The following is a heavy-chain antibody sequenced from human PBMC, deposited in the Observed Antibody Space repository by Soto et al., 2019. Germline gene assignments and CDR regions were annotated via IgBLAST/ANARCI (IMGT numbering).Heavy chain of an antibody. Sequence: SVKVSCKASGGTFSSYAISWVRQAPGQGLEWMGGIIPIFGTANYAQKFQGRVTITADESTSTAYMELSSLRSEDTAVYYCARDLGETGYYYYGMDVWGQGTTVTVSS. V-gene: IGHV1-69*13. CDR3: ARDLGETGYYYYGMDV. D-gene: IGHD4-17*01. CDR1: GGTFSSYA. CDR2: IIPIFGTA. J-gene: IGHJ6*02.